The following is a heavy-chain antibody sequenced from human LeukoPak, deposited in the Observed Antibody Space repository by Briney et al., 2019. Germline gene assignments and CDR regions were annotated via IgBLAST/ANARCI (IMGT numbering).Heavy chain of an antibody. CDR3: ARGNHCSGGSSYSPFSYYYYMDG. V-gene: IGHV1-69*13. CDR2: IIPIFGTA. CDR1: GGTFSSYA. D-gene: IGHD2-15*01. Sequence: ASVKVSCKASGGTFSSYAISWVRQAPGQGLEWMGGIIPIFGTANYAQKFQGRVTITADESTSTAYMERSSPRSEDTAVYYCARGNHCSGGSSYSPFSYYYYMDGWGKGTTVTIS. J-gene: IGHJ6*03.